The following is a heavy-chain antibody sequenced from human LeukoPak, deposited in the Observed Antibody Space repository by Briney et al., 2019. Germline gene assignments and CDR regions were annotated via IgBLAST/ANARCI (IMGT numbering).Heavy chain of an antibody. Sequence: GGSLRLSCAASGFTFSSYWMSWVRQAPGKGLEWVANIKQDGSEKYYVDSVKGRFTISRDNAKNSLYLQMNSLRAEDTAVYYCASAYYYVSRSYGDYWGQGILVTVSS. V-gene: IGHV3-7*01. CDR2: IKQDGSEK. D-gene: IGHD3-10*01. CDR3: ASAYYYVSRSYGDY. J-gene: IGHJ4*02. CDR1: GFTFSSYW.